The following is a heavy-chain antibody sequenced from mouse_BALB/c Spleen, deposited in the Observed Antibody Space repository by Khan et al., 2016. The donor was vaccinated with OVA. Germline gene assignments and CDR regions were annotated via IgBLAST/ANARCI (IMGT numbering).Heavy chain of an antibody. CDR1: GYSITSDYA. V-gene: IGHV3-2*02. D-gene: IGHD4-1*01. CDR3: ASELGRYYALDY. J-gene: IGHJ4*01. Sequence: EVQLQESGPGLVKPSQSLSLTSTVTGYSITSDYAWNWIRQFPGNKLEWMGYISYSGSTTYNPSLKSRISITRDTSKDQFFLQLKSVTSEDTATYYCASELGRYYALDYWGQGTSVTVSS. CDR2: ISYSGST.